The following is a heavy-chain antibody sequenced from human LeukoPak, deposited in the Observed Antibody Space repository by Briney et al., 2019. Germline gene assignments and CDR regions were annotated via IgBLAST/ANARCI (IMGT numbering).Heavy chain of an antibody. D-gene: IGHD3-22*01. Sequence: ASVKVSCKVSGYTLTELSTHWVRQAPGKGLEWMGGFDPEDGETIYAQKFQGRVAMTEDTSTDTAYMELGSLRSEDTAVYYCATPPVHYDSQLYDAFDVWGQGTMVTVSS. J-gene: IGHJ3*01. CDR3: ATPPVHYDSQLYDAFDV. V-gene: IGHV1-24*01. CDR1: GYTLTELS. CDR2: FDPEDGET.